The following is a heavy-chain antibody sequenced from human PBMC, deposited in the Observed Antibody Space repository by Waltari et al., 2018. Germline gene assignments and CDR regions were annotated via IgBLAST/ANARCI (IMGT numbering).Heavy chain of an antibody. CDR1: GFTFSSYS. CDR3: AGEVLKYYYGMDV. CDR2: MSSSSSYI. Sequence: EVQLVESGGGLVKPGGSLRLSCAASGFTFSSYSMNWVRQAPGKGLEWVSSMSSSSSYIYYADSVKGLFTISRDNAKNSLYLQMNSLRAEDTAVYYCAGEVLKYYYGMDVWGQGTTVTVSS. J-gene: IGHJ6*02. D-gene: IGHD1-20*01. V-gene: IGHV3-21*01.